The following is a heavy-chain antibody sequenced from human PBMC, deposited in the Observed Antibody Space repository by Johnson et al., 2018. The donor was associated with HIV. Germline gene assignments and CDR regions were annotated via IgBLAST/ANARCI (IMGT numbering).Heavy chain of an antibody. J-gene: IGHJ3*02. V-gene: IGHV3-13*01. CDR2: IGTAGDT. Sequence: VQLVESGGGVVQPGGSLRLSCAASGFTFSSYDMHWVRQATGKGLEWVSAIGTAGDTYYPGSVKGRFTISRDSSKNTLYLQMNSLRAVDTAVYYCARVPIPSSGSYYPSSVAFDIWGQGTMVTVSA. CDR1: GFTFSSYD. CDR3: ARVPIPSSGSYYPSSVAFDI. D-gene: IGHD1-26*01.